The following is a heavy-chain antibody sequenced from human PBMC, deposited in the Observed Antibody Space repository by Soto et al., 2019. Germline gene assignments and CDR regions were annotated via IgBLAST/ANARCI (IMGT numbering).Heavy chain of an antibody. Sequence: EVQLVESGGGLVQPGGSLRLSCAASGFTVSSNYMSWVRQAPGKGLEWVSVIYSGGSTYYADSVKGRFTISRDNSKNTLYLQMNSLRAEERAVYYCARGLAYGSGSYYYYYYYMHVWGKGTTVTVSS. CDR2: IYSGGST. CDR1: GFTVSSNY. CDR3: ARGLAYGSGSYYYYYYYMHV. J-gene: IGHJ6*03. D-gene: IGHD3-10*01. V-gene: IGHV3-66*01.